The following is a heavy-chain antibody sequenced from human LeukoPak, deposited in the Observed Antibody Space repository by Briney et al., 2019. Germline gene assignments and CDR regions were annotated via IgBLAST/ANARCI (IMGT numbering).Heavy chain of an antibody. V-gene: IGHV3-23*01. CDR1: GFTFSSYA. Sequence: GGSRRLSCAASGFTFSSYAMSWVRQAPGKGLEWVSAISGSGGSTYYADSVKGRFTISRDNSKNTLYLQMNSLRAEDTAVYYCANLGGYDPLFDYWGQGTLVTVSS. D-gene: IGHD5-12*01. CDR2: ISGSGGST. CDR3: ANLGGYDPLFDY. J-gene: IGHJ4*02.